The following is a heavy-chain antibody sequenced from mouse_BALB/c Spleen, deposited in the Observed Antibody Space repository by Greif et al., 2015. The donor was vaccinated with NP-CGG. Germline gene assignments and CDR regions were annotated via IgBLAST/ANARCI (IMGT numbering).Heavy chain of an antibody. CDR1: GYAFRSYW. J-gene: IGHJ2*01. Sequence: VQVVESGAELVRPGSSVKISCKASGYAFRSYWMNWVKQRPGQGLEWIGRIYPGDGDTNYNGKFKGKATLTADKSSSTAYMQLSSLTSEDSAVYFCASYVFDYWGQGTTLTVSS. V-gene: IGHV1-80*01. CDR2: IYPGDGDT. D-gene: IGHD2-12*01. CDR3: ASYVFDY.